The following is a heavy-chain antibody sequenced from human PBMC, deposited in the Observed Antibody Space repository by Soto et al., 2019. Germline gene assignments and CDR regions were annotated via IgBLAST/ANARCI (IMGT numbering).Heavy chain of an antibody. CDR2: ISYDGSNS. V-gene: IGHV3-30*04. CDR3: AGGDNYYALGV. D-gene: IGHD2-15*01. Sequence: QLQLMESGGGVVQPGRSLRLSCAASASTFSNYIMHWVRQAPGKGLEWVAFISYDGSNSNYADFLEVRFTISRDNPKNMLYLQLSSLRPDDTAVYYWAGGDNYYALGVWGQGTTVTVSS. CDR1: ASTFSNYI. J-gene: IGHJ6*02.